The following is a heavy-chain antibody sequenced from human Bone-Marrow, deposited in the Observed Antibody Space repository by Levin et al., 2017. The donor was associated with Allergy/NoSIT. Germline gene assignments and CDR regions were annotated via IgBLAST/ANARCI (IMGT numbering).Heavy chain of an antibody. CDR3: ARDPARGYYDSSGYLGDH. CDR1: GFTFRHYT. D-gene: IGHD3-22*01. J-gene: IGHJ4*02. V-gene: IGHV3-48*02. Sequence: GESLKISCAASGFTFRHYTMNWVRQAPGKGLEWVSCITSSGDSTYYADSVKGRFTISRDNAKNSLYLQLNRLRDEDTAMYYCARDPARGYYDSSGYLGDHWGQGTLVTVSS. CDR2: ITSSGDST.